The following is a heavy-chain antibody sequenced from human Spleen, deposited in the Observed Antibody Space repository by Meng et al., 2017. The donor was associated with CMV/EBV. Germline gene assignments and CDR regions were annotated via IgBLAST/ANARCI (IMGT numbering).Heavy chain of an antibody. D-gene: IGHD2-8*01. J-gene: IGHJ5*02. CDR3: AREYCTTFRCSYNPHWFDP. V-gene: IGHV1-46*01. CDR1: GYTFTSYH. CDR2: INPSDGGP. Sequence: ASVKVSCKASGYTFTSYHIHWVRQAPGQGLEWVGMINPSDGGPTYAQKFQGRVTMTRDTSTSTVYMDLSSLRSEDTALYFCAREYCTTFRCSYNPHWFDPWGQGTLVTVSS.